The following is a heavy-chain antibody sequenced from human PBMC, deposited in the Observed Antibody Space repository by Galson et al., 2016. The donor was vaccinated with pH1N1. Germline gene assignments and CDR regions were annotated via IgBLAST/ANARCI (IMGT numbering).Heavy chain of an antibody. Sequence: SLRLSCAASGFTFSDYWMSWVRQAPGKGLEWVAKINQDGSRKYYVDSMKGRCTISRDNAENSLSLQMNSLRVEDTALYYCATEDYYTSLYWGQGIPVTVSS. V-gene: IGHV3-7*01. D-gene: IGHD1-26*01. J-gene: IGHJ4*02. CDR1: GFTFSDYW. CDR3: ATEDYYTSLY. CDR2: INQDGSRK.